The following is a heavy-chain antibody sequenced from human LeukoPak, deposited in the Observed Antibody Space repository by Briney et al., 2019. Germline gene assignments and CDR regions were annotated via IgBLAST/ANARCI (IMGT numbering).Heavy chain of an antibody. V-gene: IGHV3-30-3*01. D-gene: IGHD6-6*01. CDR2: ISYDGSNK. CDR1: GFTFSSYA. CDR3: ARGGIAARPVDY. Sequence: GGSLRLSCAASGFTFSSYAMHWVRQAPGKGLEWVAVISYDGSNKYYADSVKGRFTISRDNSKNTLYLQMNSLRAEDTAVYYCARGGIAARPVDYWGQGTLVTVSS. J-gene: IGHJ4*02.